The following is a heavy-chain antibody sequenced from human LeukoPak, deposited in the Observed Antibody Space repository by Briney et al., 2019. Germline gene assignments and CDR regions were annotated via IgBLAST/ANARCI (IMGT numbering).Heavy chain of an antibody. CDR3: ARGARDDYGDYFSWFDP. CDR2: ISYDGSKK. CDR1: GFTFSSYG. V-gene: IGHV3-30*03. Sequence: GGSLRLSCAASGFTFSSYGMHWVRQAPGKGLEWVAVISYDGSKKYHVDSVKGRVTISRDNSKNTLYLQMNSLRAEDTAVYYCARGARDDYGDYFSWFDPWGQGTLVTVSS. D-gene: IGHD4-17*01. J-gene: IGHJ5*02.